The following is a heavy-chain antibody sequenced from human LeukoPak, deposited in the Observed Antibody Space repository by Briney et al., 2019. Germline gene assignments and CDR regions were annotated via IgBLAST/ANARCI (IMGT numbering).Heavy chain of an antibody. CDR3: ARDDVGYFDY. Sequence: GGSLRLSCAASGFTFSSYSMNWVRHAPGKGLEWVSYISSSSSSTHYADSVKGRFTISTDNAKNSLYPQINSLRAQDTAVYYCARDDVGYFDYWGQGTLVTVSS. D-gene: IGHD1-26*01. V-gene: IGHV3-48*04. CDR1: GFTFSSYS. CDR2: ISSSSSST. J-gene: IGHJ4*02.